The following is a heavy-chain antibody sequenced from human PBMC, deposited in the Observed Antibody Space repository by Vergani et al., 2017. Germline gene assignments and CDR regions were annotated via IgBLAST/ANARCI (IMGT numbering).Heavy chain of an antibody. CDR2: VDKDESKT. CDR3: VKDNPVLEY. Sequence: VQLVESGGGLVQPGGSLTLSCAASGFTFSGSAMHWVRQAPGKGLEWMAFVDKDESKTHYADSVKGRFSISRDRSQNTLFLQMDSLRLEDTALYYCVKDNPVLEYWGQGTLVTVSS. CDR1: GFTFSGSA. V-gene: IGHV3-30*02. D-gene: IGHD1-14*01. J-gene: IGHJ4*02.